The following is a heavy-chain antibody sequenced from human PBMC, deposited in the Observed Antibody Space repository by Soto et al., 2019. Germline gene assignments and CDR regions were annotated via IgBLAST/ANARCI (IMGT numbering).Heavy chain of an antibody. D-gene: IGHD3-10*01. V-gene: IGHV1-46*01. Sequence: ASVKVSCKASGYTFTNSYIHWVRQAPGQGLEWMALLNPNGGSTNYAQNFQGRVTVTRDTSTSTVYMELSSLRSEDTAVYYCAAGLGYYGSGTLEEYYYYGMDVWGQGTTVTVSS. J-gene: IGHJ6*02. CDR1: GYTFTNSY. CDR3: AAGLGYYGSGTLEEYYYYGMDV. CDR2: LNPNGGST.